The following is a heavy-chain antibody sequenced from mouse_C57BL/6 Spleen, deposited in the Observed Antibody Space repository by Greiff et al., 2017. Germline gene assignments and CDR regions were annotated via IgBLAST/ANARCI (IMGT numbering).Heavy chain of an antibody. V-gene: IGHV1-22*01. D-gene: IGHD1-1*01. J-gene: IGHJ3*01. CDR3: ARDYGSSYGGFAY. CDR1: GYTFTDYN. Sequence: DVQLQESGPELVKPGASVKMSCKASGYTFTDYNMHWVKQSHGKSLEWIGYINPNNGGTSYNQKFKGKATLTVNKSSSTAYMELRSLTSEDSAVYYCARDYGSSYGGFAYWGQGTLVTVSA. CDR2: INPNNGGT.